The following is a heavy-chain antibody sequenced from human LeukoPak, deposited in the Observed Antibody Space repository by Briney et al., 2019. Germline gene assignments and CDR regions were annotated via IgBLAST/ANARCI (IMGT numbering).Heavy chain of an antibody. Sequence: GGSRRLSCAASGFTFSDYHMSWIRQAPGKGLEWVSYISSSGSTIYYADSVKGRFTISRDNAKNSLYLQMNSLRAEDTAVYYCARGRYYDSSGYAIDYWGQGTLVTVSS. V-gene: IGHV3-11*01. J-gene: IGHJ4*02. CDR3: ARGRYYDSSGYAIDY. CDR1: GFTFSDYH. CDR2: ISSSGSTI. D-gene: IGHD3-22*01.